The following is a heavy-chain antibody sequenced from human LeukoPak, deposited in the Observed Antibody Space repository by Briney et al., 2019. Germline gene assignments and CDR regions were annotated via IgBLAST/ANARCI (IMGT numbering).Heavy chain of an antibody. CDR1: GFTFSSYW. D-gene: IGHD3-9*01. CDR3: ARDLIVINFDWHHWYFDL. V-gene: IGHV3-74*01. J-gene: IGHJ2*01. Sequence: GGSLRLSCAASGFTFSSYWMHWVRQAPGKGLVWVSRINSDGSSTSYADSVKGRFTISRDNAKNTLYLQMNSLRAEDTAVYYCARDLIVINFDWHHWYFDLWGRGTLVTVSS. CDR2: INSDGSST.